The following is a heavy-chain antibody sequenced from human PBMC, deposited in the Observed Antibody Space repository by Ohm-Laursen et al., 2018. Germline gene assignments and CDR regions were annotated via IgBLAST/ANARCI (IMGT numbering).Heavy chain of an antibody. CDR3: ASRGIYYPDP. V-gene: IGHV3-7*01. D-gene: IGHD1-26*01. J-gene: IGHJ5*02. CDR2: IKQDGGQQ. CDR1: GFTFSSYW. Sequence: SLRLSCSASGFTFSSYWMSWVRQAPGKGLEWVANIKQDGGQQYYVDSVKGRFTISRDNAKNSLYLQMNSLRAEDTAVYYCASRGIYYPDPWGQGTLVTVSS.